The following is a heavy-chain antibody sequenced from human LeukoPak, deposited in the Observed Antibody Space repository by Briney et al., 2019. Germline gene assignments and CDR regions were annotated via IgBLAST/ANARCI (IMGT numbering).Heavy chain of an antibody. Sequence: GASVKVSCKASGYTFTGYYMHWVRQAPGQGLGWMGWINPNSGGTNYAQKFQGRVTMTRDTSISTAYMELSRLRSDDTAVYYCARLRVYCTNGVCKNGYYFDYWGQGTLVTVSS. V-gene: IGHV1-2*02. J-gene: IGHJ4*02. CDR2: INPNSGGT. D-gene: IGHD2-8*01. CDR1: GYTFTGYY. CDR3: ARLRVYCTNGVCKNGYYFDY.